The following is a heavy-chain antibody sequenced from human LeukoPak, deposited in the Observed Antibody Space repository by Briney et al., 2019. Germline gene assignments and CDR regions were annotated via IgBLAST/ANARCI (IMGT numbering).Heavy chain of an antibody. D-gene: IGHD2-2*01. CDR1: GGSVTSDY. CDR2: MYYSGST. J-gene: IGHJ4*02. CDR3: ARRYCSSISCPIDY. Sequence: TTSETLSLTCTVSGGSVTSDYWSWIRQPPGKGLEWIGYMYYSGSTNYNPSLKSRVTISGDTSRNQFPLKLSSVTAADTAVYYCARRYCSSISCPIDYWGQGTLVTVSS. V-gene: IGHV4-59*08.